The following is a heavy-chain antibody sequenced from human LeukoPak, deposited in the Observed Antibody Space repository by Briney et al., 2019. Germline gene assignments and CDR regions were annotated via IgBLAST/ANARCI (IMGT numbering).Heavy chain of an antibody. V-gene: IGHV1-2*06. CDR2: INPNSGGT. CDR3: ARSDNSGYYYSY. CDR1: GYTFADYY. D-gene: IGHD3-22*01. J-gene: IGHJ4*02. Sequence: ASVKVSCKAAGYTFADYYMYWVRQAPGQGLGWMGRINPNSGGTNYAQKFQGRVTMTRDTSISTAYMELSRLRSDDTAVYYCARSDNSGYYYSYWGQGTLVTVSS.